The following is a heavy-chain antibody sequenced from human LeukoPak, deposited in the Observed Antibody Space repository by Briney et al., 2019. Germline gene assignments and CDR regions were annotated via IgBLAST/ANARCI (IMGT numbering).Heavy chain of an antibody. J-gene: IGHJ5*02. V-gene: IGHV3-74*03. CDR1: GFTFTTYW. D-gene: IGHD2-15*01. Sequence: GGSLRLSCAASGFTFTTYWMHWVRQAPGKGPVWVSRINNDGSGTTYADSVKGRFTISRDDAKNTLYLQMNSLRAEDTAVYYCVRGGESTWSWGQGTLVTVSS. CDR3: VRGGESTWS. CDR2: INNDGSGT.